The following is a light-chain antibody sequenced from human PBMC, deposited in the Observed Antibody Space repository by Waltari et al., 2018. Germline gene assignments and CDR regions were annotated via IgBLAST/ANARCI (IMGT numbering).Light chain of an antibody. Sequence: SYVLTQPPSMSAAPGQTARITCGGKNIGSKGVHWYQQKPGQAPVLVVYDDSDRPSGIPERFSGSNSGNTATLTISRVEAEDEADYYCQVWDSSSDHVVFGGGTKLTVL. CDR3: QVWDSSSDHVV. CDR1: NIGSKG. V-gene: IGLV3-21*02. CDR2: DDS. J-gene: IGLJ2*01.